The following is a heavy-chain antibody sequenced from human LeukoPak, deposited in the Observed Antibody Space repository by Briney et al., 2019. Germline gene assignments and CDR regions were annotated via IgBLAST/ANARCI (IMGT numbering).Heavy chain of an antibody. V-gene: IGHV4-39*02. Sequence: PSETLSLTCTVSGGSISGSSYYWGWIRQSPGKGLEWIGSIYHSGSTYYNPSLKSRVTISVDTSRNQFSLKLSSVTAADTAVYYCARELIGGRFGDRGDYWGQGTLVTVSS. CDR1: GGSISGSSYY. CDR3: ARELIGGRFGDRGDY. CDR2: IYHSGST. D-gene: IGHD3-10*01. J-gene: IGHJ4*02.